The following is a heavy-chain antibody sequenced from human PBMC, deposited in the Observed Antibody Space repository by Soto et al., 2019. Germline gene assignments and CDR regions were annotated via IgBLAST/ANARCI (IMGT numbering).Heavy chain of an antibody. CDR2: IGISNSNV. CDR1: GFNFNSYE. J-gene: IGHJ3*02. Sequence: GGSLRLSCEASGFNFNSYEMNWVRQTPGKGLEWISYIGISNSNVYYADSVKGRFTISRDNAKNSLYLQMNSLRAEDTAVYYCARDRLGCLEPYNVCAFDIWGQGTMVTVSS. CDR3: ARDRLGCLEPYNVCAFDI. D-gene: IGHD1-1*01. V-gene: IGHV3-21*05.